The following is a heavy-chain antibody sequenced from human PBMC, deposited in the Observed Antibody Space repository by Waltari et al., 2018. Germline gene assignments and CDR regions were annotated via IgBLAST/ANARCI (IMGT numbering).Heavy chain of an antibody. D-gene: IGHD1-26*01. CDR3: ARNEWELPPYWYFDL. CDR2: IYHSGST. Sequence: QVQLQESGPGLVKPSETLSLTCAVSGYSISSGYYWGWIRQPPGKGLEWIGSIYHSGSTYYNPSLKSRVTISVDTSKNQFSLKLSSVTAADTAVYYCARNEWELPPYWYFDLWGRGTLVTVSS. CDR1: GYSISSGYY. J-gene: IGHJ2*01. V-gene: IGHV4-38-2*01.